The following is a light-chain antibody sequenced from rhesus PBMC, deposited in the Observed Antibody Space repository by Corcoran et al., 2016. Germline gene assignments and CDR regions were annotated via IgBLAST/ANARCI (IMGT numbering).Light chain of an antibody. V-gene: IGLV1-60*01. CDR3: AAWDASRSAYI. Sequence: QSVLTQPPSASEAARKSVTISCSGSSSMSGGNSVSWYQQLPETAPKLLIFYDDRRASGVSDRFSGSKSGTAAALAISGLQTEDEDDYYCAAWDASRSAYIFGTGTRLTVL. J-gene: IGLJ1*01. CDR2: YDD. CDR1: SSMSGGNS.